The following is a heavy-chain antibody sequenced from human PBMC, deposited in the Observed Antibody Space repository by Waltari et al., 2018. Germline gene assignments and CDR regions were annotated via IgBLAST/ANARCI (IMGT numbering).Heavy chain of an antibody. D-gene: IGHD4-17*01. CDR3: ARDPDYGGAWGWFDP. J-gene: IGHJ5*02. CDR2: NNHSGST. CDR1: GGSFSGYY. Sequence: QVQLQQWGAGLLKPSETLSLTCAVYGGSFSGYYWSWIRQPPGKGLEWIGENNHSGSTQYHPALKSRVTISVDTSKNQFSLKLSSVTAADTAVYYCARDPDYGGAWGWFDPWGQGTLVTVSS. V-gene: IGHV4-34*01.